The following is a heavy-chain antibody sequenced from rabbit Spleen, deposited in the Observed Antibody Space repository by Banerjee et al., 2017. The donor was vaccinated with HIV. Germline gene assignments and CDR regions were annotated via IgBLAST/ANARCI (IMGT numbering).Heavy chain of an antibody. J-gene: IGHJ4*01. CDR3: ARDLVTVIGWNFYL. Sequence: QEQLVESGGGLVKPEGTLKLSCTASGFSFSNKAVMCWVRQAPGKGLEWIACINAVTGKAVYASWAKGRFTFSKTSSTTVTLQVTSLTAADTATYFCARDLVTVIGWNFYLWGPGTLVTVS. D-gene: IGHD1-1*01. V-gene: IGHV1S45*01. CDR1: GFSFSNKAV. CDR2: INAVTGKA.